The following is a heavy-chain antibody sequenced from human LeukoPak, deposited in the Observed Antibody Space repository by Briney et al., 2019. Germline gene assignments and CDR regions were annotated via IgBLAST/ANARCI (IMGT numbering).Heavy chain of an antibody. J-gene: IGHJ6*02. CDR2: INHSGST. D-gene: IGHD3-9*01. CDR1: GGSFSGYY. CDR3: ARFDLSVLFYGMDV. V-gene: IGHV4-34*09. Sequence: SETLSLTCAVYGGSFSGYYWSWIRQPPGKGLEWIGEINHSGSTNYNPSLKRRVTISVDTSKNQFSLKLSSVTAADTAVYYCARFDLSVLFYGMDVWGQGTTVTVSS.